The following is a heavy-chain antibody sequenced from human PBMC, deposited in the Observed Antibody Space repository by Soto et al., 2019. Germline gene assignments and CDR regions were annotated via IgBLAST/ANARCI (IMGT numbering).Heavy chain of an antibody. CDR2: ISYDGSNK. D-gene: IGHD3-22*01. V-gene: IGHV3-30-3*01. Sequence: SLRLSCAASGFTFSSYAMHWVRQAPGKGLEWVAVISYDGSNKYYADSVKGRFTISRDNSKNTLYLQMNSLRAEDTAVYYCARDIHSSGYYPIGDYWGQGTLVTVSS. J-gene: IGHJ4*02. CDR1: GFTFSSYA. CDR3: ARDIHSSGYYPIGDY.